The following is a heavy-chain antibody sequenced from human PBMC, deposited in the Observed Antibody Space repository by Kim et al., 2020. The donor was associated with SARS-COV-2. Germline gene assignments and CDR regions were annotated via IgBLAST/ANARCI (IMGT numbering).Heavy chain of an antibody. CDR2: IKEDGSEK. V-gene: IGHV3-7*01. Sequence: LSLTCAASGFTFSRYWMSWVRQAPGKGLEWVANIKEDGSEKYYVDSVKGRFTISRDNAKNSLYLQMNSLRVEDTAVYYCARNENWGQGTLVTVSS. CDR1: GFTFSRYW. J-gene: IGHJ4*02. CDR3: ARNEN.